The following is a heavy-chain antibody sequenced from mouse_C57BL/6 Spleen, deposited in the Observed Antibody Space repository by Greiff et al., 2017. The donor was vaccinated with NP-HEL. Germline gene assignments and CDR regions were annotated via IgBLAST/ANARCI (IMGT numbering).Heavy chain of an antibody. CDR2: INPGSGGT. J-gene: IGHJ2*01. D-gene: IGHD2-2*01. CDR1: GYAFTNYL. CDR3: ARGGYDGLDY. V-gene: IGHV1-54*01. Sequence: VQLQQSGAELVRPGTSVKVSCKASGYAFTNYLIEWVKQRPGQGLEWIGVINPGSGGTNYNEKFKGKATLTADKSSSTAYMQLSSLTSEDSAVYFCARGGYDGLDYWGQGTTLTVSS.